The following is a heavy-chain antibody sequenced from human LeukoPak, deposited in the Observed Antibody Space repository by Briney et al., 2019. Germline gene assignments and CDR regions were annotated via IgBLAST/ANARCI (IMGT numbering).Heavy chain of an antibody. CDR1: GGTFSSYA. CDR2: IIPIFGTA. V-gene: IGHV1-69*06. D-gene: IGHD4-17*01. Sequence: GASVKVSCKASGGTFSSYAISWVRQAPGQGLEWMGGIIPIFGTANYAQKFQGRVTITADKSTSTAYMELSSLRSEDTAVYYCAGEPFDYGDYPGDYYYYMDVWGKGTTVTVSS. CDR3: AGEPFDYGDYPGDYYYYMDV. J-gene: IGHJ6*03.